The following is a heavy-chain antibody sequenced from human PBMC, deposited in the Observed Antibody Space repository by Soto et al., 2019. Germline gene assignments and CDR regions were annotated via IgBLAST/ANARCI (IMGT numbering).Heavy chain of an antibody. V-gene: IGHV3-7*01. CDR3: ARDEGYCSGGSCYRFGWFDP. CDR1: GFTFSSYW. D-gene: IGHD2-15*01. J-gene: IGHJ5*02. Sequence: GGSLRLSCAASGFTFSSYWMSWVRQAPGKGLEWVANIKQDGSEKYYVDSVKGRFTISRDNAKNSLYLQMNSLRAEDTAVYYCARDEGYCSGGSCYRFGWFDPWGQGTLVTVSS. CDR2: IKQDGSEK.